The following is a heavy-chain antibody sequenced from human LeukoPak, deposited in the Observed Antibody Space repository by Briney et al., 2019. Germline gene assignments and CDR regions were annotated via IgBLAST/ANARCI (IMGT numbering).Heavy chain of an antibody. Sequence: GGSPRLSCVASGFTFSSYAMSWVRQAPGKGLEWVSAISGSGGSTYYADSVKGRFTISRDNSKNTLYLQMNSLRAEDTAVYYCAKDVPERIAVAGTYWGQGTLVTVSS. CDR3: AKDVPERIAVAGTY. V-gene: IGHV3-23*01. D-gene: IGHD6-19*01. J-gene: IGHJ4*02. CDR1: GFTFSSYA. CDR2: ISGSGGST.